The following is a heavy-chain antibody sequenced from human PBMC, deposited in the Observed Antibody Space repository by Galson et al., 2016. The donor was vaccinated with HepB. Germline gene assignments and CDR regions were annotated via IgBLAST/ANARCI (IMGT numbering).Heavy chain of an antibody. J-gene: IGHJ3*02. CDR3: ARGAGYSSSWYSAGRAFDI. CDR1: GFTVSRNY. CDR2: IYSSDTS. Sequence: SLRLSCAASGFTVSRNYMSWVRQAPGKGLECVSVIYSSDTSYYADSVKGRFPISRHNSRSTLYLQMNSLRAEDTALYYCARGAGYSSSWYSAGRAFDIWGQGTVVTVSS. D-gene: IGHD6-13*01. V-gene: IGHV3-53*04.